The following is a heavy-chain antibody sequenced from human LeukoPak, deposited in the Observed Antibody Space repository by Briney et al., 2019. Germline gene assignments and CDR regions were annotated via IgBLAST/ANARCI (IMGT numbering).Heavy chain of an antibody. CDR1: GFTFSSYA. CDR2: ISYDGSNK. CDR3: ARGRLFGEYSSAFDP. Sequence: PGGSLRLSCAASGFTFSSYAMHWVRQAPGKGLEWVAVISYDGSNKYYADSVKGRFTISRDNSKNTLYLQMNSLRAEDTAVYYCARGRLFGEYSSAFDPWGQGTLVIVSS. J-gene: IGHJ5*02. D-gene: IGHD3-10*02. V-gene: IGHV3-30*04.